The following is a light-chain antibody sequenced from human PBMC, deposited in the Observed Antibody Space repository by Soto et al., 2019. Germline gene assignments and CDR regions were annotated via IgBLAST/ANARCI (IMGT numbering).Light chain of an antibody. CDR2: WAS. J-gene: IGKJ1*01. Sequence: DIVMTQSSDSLAVSLGERATINCKSSQSVLSSSNNKNYLTWYQQKLGQPPRLLIYWASTRESGVPDRFSGSGSGADFTLTINSLQAEDVAVYYCQQYYSTPWTFGQGTKVEIK. CDR3: QQYYSTPWT. CDR1: QSVLSSSNNKNY. V-gene: IGKV4-1*01.